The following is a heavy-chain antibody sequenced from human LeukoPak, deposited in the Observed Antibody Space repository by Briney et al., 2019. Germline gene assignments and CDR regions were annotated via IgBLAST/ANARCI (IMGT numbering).Heavy chain of an antibody. J-gene: IGHJ3*02. V-gene: IGHV5-10-1*01. D-gene: IGHD3-22*01. Sequence: GASLKISCKGSGYWFTSYWISWVRQMPGKGLEWMGRIDPSDSYTNYSPSFQGNVTISADKSISTAYLQWRSLKASDTAMYYWAIRITMIVVVITNAFDIWGQGTMVT. CDR3: AIRITMIVVVITNAFDI. CDR1: GYWFTSYW. CDR2: IDPSDSYT.